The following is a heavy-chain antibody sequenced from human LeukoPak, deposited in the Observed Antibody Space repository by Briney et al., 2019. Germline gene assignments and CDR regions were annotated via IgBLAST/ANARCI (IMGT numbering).Heavy chain of an antibody. CDR1: GYTFTNYW. V-gene: IGHV5-51*01. Sequence: GGSLRLSCKGSGYTFTNYWVAWVRQMPGKGLEWMGIIYPGDSDTTYSPSFQGQVTIPADKSITTAYLQWSSLKASDTAMYYCARHSPYSSSYRIDYWGQGTLVTVSS. CDR3: ARHSPYSSSYRIDY. D-gene: IGHD6-13*01. J-gene: IGHJ4*02. CDR2: IYPGDSDT.